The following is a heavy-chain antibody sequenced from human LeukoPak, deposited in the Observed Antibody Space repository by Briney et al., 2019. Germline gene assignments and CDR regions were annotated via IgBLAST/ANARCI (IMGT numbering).Heavy chain of an antibody. Sequence: KTGESLKISLKGSGYSFTNYWIGGVRQMPGKGLEGMVIIYPGDSDTRYSPSFQVQFTISADKSISTASLQWSSLKASDTAMYYCARLTGGNSIPFDYWGQGTLVTVSS. V-gene: IGHV5-51*01. CDR2: IYPGDSDT. CDR3: ARLTGGNSIPFDY. J-gene: IGHJ4*02. CDR1: GYSFTNYW. D-gene: IGHD4-23*01.